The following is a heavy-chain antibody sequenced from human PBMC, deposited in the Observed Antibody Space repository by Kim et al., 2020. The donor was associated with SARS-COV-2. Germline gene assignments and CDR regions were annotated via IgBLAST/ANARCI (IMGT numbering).Heavy chain of an antibody. J-gene: IGHJ6*02. CDR1: GYTFTSYY. V-gene: IGHV1-46*01. Sequence: ASVKVSCKASGYTFTSYYMHWVRQAPGQGLEWMGIINPSGGSTSYAQKFQGRVTMTRDTSTSTVYMELSSLRSEDTAVYYCARARMGIWFRELLYEGYYYGMDVWGQGTTVTVSS. CDR2: INPSGGST. CDR3: ARARMGIWFRELLYEGYYYGMDV. D-gene: IGHD3-10*01.